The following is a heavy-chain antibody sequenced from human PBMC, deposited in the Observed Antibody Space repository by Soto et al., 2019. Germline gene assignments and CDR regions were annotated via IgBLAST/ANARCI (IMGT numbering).Heavy chain of an antibody. J-gene: IGHJ4*02. CDR1: GGTFSSYA. V-gene: IGHV1-69*13. CDR2: IIPIFGTA. Sequence: SVKVSCKASGGTFSSYAISWVRQAPGQGLEWMGGIIPIFGTANYAQKFQGRVTITADESTSTAYMELSSLRSEDTAVYYCARDTESWEQAKKFDYWGQGTLVTVAS. D-gene: IGHD1-26*01. CDR3: ARDTESWEQAKKFDY.